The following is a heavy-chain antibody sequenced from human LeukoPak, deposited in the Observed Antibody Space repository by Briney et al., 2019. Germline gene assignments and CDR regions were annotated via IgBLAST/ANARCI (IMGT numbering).Heavy chain of an antibody. CDR1: GFTFSDYY. V-gene: IGHV3-11*01. Sequence: PGGSLRLSCAASGFTFSDYYMSWIRQAPGKGLEWVSYISSSGSTIYYADSVKGRFTISRDNAKNSLYLQMNSLRAEDTAVYYCARDIPDYGSGSRETPYYYSGRDVWGKGTTVTVSS. CDR3: ARDIPDYGSGSRETPYYYSGRDV. D-gene: IGHD3-10*01. J-gene: IGHJ6*04. CDR2: ISSSGSTI.